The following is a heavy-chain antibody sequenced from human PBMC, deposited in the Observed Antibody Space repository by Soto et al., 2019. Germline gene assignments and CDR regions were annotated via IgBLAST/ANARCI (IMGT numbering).Heavy chain of an antibody. CDR2: IFSNDEK. J-gene: IGHJ3*02. CDR1: GFSLSNARMG. CDR3: AFLGYCTNGVCSDDAFDI. Sequence: SGPTLVNPTEPLTLTCTVSGFSLSNARMGVSWIRQPPGKALEWLAHIFSNDEKSYSTSLKSRLTISKDTSKSQVVLTMTNMDPVDTATYYCAFLGYCTNGVCSDDAFDIWGQGTMVTVSS. D-gene: IGHD2-8*01. V-gene: IGHV2-26*01.